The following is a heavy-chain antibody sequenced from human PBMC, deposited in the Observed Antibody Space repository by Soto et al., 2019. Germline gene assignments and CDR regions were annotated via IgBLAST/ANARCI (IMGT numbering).Heavy chain of an antibody. CDR3: ARDRMITFDVFDY. CDR1: GYTFTSYA. V-gene: IGHV1-3*01. Sequence: ASVKVSCKASGYTFTSYAMHWVRQAPGQRLEWMGWINAGNGNTKYSQKFQGRVTITRDTSASTAYMELSSLRSEDTAVYYCARDRMITFDVFDYWGQGTLVTVSS. J-gene: IGHJ4*02. D-gene: IGHD3-16*01. CDR2: INAGNGNT.